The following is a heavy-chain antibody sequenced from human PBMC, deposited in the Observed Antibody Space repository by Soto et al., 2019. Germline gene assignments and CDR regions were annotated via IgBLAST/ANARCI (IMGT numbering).Heavy chain of an antibody. J-gene: IGHJ4*02. CDR3: AHRRDYDGDRLPFDY. Sequence: QITLKESGPTLVKPTQTLTLTCTFSGFSLSTSGVGVGWIRQPPGKALEWLALIYWDDEKRYSPSQKSRLTIPQDTSKNQVVLTMTNMDPVDTATYYCAHRRDYDGDRLPFDYWGQGTLVTVSS. CDR1: GFSLSTSGVG. D-gene: IGHD2-21*02. CDR2: IYWDDEK. V-gene: IGHV2-5*02.